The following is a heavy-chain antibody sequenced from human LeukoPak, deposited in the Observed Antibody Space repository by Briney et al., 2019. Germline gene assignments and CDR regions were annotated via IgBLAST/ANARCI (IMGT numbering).Heavy chain of an antibody. Sequence: SETLSLTCTVSGGSISSSSYYWGWIRQPPGKGLEWIGSIYYSGSTYYNPSLKSRVTISVDTSKNQFSLKLSSVTAADTAVYYCARQIPLLRFLEWLPYYMDVWGKGTTVTVSS. CDR1: GGSISSSSYY. J-gene: IGHJ6*03. V-gene: IGHV4-39*01. D-gene: IGHD3-3*01. CDR3: ARQIPLLRFLEWLPYYMDV. CDR2: IYYSGST.